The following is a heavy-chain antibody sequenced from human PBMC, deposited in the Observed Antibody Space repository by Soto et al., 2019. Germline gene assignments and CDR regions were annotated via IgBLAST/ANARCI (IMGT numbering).Heavy chain of an antibody. Sequence: LSLTCTVSGASISGFYWSWIRKPAGKGLEWIGRIYATGTTDYNPSLKSRVMMSVDTSKKQFSLKLRSVTAADTAVYYCVRDGTKTLRDWFDPWGQGISVTVSS. V-gene: IGHV4-4*07. CDR1: GASISGFY. J-gene: IGHJ5*02. D-gene: IGHD1-1*01. CDR3: VRDGTKTLRDWFDP. CDR2: IYATGTT.